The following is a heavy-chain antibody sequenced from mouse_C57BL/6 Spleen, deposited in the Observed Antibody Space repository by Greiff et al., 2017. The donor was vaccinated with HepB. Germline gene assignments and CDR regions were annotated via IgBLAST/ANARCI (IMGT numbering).Heavy chain of an antibody. CDR2: ISYDGSN. V-gene: IGHV3-6*01. D-gene: IGHD1-1*01. Sequence: ESGPGLVKPSQSLSLTCSVTGYSITSGYYWNWIRQFPGNKLEWMGYISYDGSNNYNPSLKNRISITRDTSKNQFFLKLNSVTTEDTATYYCARKPSYGSSYYYFDYWGQGTTLTVSS. J-gene: IGHJ2*01. CDR3: ARKPSYGSSYYYFDY. CDR1: GYSITSGYY.